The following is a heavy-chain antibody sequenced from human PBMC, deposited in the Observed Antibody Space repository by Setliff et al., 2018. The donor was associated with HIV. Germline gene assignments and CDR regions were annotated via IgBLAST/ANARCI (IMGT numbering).Heavy chain of an antibody. CDR3: VTSSSWSSRLNF. V-gene: IGHV4-34*01. J-gene: IGHJ4*02. Sequence: ETLSLTCAVYAESFGDYYWSWIRQPPGKGLEWIGEINHSGKTNYNPSLKSRVTISVDTSKNQFSLKVTSVTAADTAVYYCVTSSSWSSRLNFWGQGMLVTVSS. CDR1: AESFGDYY. CDR2: INHSGKT. D-gene: IGHD6-13*01.